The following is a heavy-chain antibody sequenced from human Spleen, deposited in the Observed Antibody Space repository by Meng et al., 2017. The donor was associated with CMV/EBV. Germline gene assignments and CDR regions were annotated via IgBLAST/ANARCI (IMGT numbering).Heavy chain of an antibody. D-gene: IGHD1-26*01. CDR1: GGTLSSYA. V-gene: IGHV1-69*05. CDR2: IIPIFGTT. Sequence: GGTLSSYAIDWVRPAPGQGLEWMGGIIPIFGTTYYAQDLKGRVTITTDESTSTVSVDLSRLRSEDTAVYYCASQQRTLLYGHYFDFWGQGTLVTVSS. J-gene: IGHJ4*02. CDR3: ASQQRTLLYGHYFDF.